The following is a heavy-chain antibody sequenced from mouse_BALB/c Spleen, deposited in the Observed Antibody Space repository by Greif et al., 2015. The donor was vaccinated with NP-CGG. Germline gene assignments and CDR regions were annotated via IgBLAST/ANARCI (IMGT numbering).Heavy chain of an antibody. CDR1: GYTFTSYW. D-gene: IGHD2-1*01. V-gene: IGHV1-7*01. CDR2: INPSTGYT. CDR3: ARYGNYYFDY. J-gene: IGHJ2*01. Sequence: VQLQQSGAELAKPGASVKMSCKASGYTFTSYWMHWVKQRPGQGLEWIGYINPSTGYTEYNQKFKDKATLTADKSSSTAYMQLSSLSSEDSAVYYCARYGNYYFDYWGQGTTLTVSS.